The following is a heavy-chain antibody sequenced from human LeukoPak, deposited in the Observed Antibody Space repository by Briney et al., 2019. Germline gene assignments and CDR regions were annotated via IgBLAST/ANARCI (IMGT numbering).Heavy chain of an antibody. CDR3: AQGSGQYYEY. Sequence: GGSLRLSCAASGFTFSSYAMNWVRQAPEKGLEWVGRIKSKSAGGTTDFAAPVKGRFTISRDDSKNTLYLQMNSLTSEDTAVYYCAQGSGQYYEYWGQGTLVTVSS. CDR1: GFTFSSYA. D-gene: IGHD3-22*01. J-gene: IGHJ4*02. CDR2: IKSKSAGGTT. V-gene: IGHV3-15*07.